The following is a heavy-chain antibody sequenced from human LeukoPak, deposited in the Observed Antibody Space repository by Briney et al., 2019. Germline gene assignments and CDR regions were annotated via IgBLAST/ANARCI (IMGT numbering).Heavy chain of an antibody. Sequence: GGSLRLSCAASGFTFSSFAMTWVRQAPGKGLEWVAVISYDGSNKYYADSVKGRFTISRDNSKNTLYLQMNSLRAEDTAVYYCAKDQAMTTVTTPGYWGQGTLVTVSS. CDR3: AKDQAMTTVTTPGY. D-gene: IGHD4-17*01. CDR1: GFTFSSFA. V-gene: IGHV3-30*18. J-gene: IGHJ4*02. CDR2: ISYDGSNK.